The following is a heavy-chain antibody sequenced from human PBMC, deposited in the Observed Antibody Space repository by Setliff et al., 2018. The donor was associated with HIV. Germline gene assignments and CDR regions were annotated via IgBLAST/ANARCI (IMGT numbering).Heavy chain of an antibody. J-gene: IGHJ4*02. CDR1: GDSITSSSYY. CDR2: LYSSGST. Sequence: SSETLSLTCTVSGDSITSSSYYWAWLRQPPGRGLEWIGDLYSSGSTYYSPSLTSRVTMSVRTAKNQFSLNLTSVTAADTAVYYCARVILAGRFKTYFFDSWGQGTLVTVSS. D-gene: IGHD3-10*01. V-gene: IGHV4-39*02. CDR3: ARVILAGRFKTYFFDS.